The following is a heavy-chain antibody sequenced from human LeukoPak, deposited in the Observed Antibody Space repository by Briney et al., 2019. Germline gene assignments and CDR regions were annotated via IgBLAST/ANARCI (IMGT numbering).Heavy chain of an antibody. CDR2: ISGSGRTT. CDR3: ARGAVAGLDY. D-gene: IGHD6-19*01. V-gene: IGHV3-23*01. CDR1: GFTFSIYA. J-gene: IGHJ4*02. Sequence: GGSLRLSCAASGFTFSIYAMSWVRQAPGKGLEWVSEISGSGRTTYYADSVKGRFTISRDNSKNTLYLQMNSLRAEDTAVYYCARGAVAGLDYWGQGTLVTVSS.